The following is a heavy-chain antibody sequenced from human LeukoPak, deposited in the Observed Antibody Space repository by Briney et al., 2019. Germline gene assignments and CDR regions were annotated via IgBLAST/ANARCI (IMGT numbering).Heavy chain of an antibody. Sequence: RAGGSLRLSCAASGFTFSSYWMSWVRQAPGKGLEWVANIKQDGSEKYYVDSVKGRFTISRDNAKNSLYLQMNSLRAEDTAVYYCARGRDGYNLWGSITDYWGQGTLVTVSS. CDR1: GFTFSSYW. J-gene: IGHJ4*02. D-gene: IGHD5-24*01. V-gene: IGHV3-7*04. CDR3: ARGRDGYNLWGSITDY. CDR2: IKQDGSEK.